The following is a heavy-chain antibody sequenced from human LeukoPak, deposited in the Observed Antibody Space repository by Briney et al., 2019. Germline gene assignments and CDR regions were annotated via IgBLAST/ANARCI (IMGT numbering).Heavy chain of an antibody. Sequence: ASVKVSCKASGYTFTGYYMHWVRQAPGQGLEWMGWINPNSGGTNYAQKFQGSVAMTRDTSISTAYMELSRLRSDDTAVYYCARDQSGSYFPYYYYRDVWGKGTTVTVSS. CDR3: ARDQSGSYFPYYYYRDV. D-gene: IGHD1-26*01. J-gene: IGHJ6*03. CDR1: GYTFTGYY. CDR2: INPNSGGT. V-gene: IGHV1-2*02.